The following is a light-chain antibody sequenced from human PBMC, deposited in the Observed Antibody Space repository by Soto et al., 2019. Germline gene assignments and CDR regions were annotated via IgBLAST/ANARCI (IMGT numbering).Light chain of an antibody. CDR2: DVN. V-gene: IGLV2-23*02. CDR3: SSSAGDTTFA. Sequence: QSALTQPASVSGSHGQSITITCTGTSRDVGAYNLVSWYQQHPGKATKAKIYDVNKRPSGVSNRFSGSKSGNTASLTISGLQAEDEADYYCSSSAGDTTFAFGTGTKLTVL. J-gene: IGLJ1*01. CDR1: SRDVGAYNL.